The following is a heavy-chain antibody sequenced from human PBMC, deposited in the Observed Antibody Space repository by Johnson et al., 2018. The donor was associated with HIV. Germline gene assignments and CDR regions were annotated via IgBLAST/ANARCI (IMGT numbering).Heavy chain of an antibody. CDR1: RFTFDDYA. Sequence: MLLVESGGVVVQPGGSLRLSCETSRFTFDDYALHWVRQGPGMGLEWVSGINWNGGSTGYADSVKGRFTISRDNSKNTLYLQMNSLRDEDTAVYYCAREWELLGSAFDIWGQGTMVTVSS. V-gene: IGHV3-20*04. CDR3: AREWELLGSAFDI. J-gene: IGHJ3*02. D-gene: IGHD1-26*01. CDR2: INWNGGST.